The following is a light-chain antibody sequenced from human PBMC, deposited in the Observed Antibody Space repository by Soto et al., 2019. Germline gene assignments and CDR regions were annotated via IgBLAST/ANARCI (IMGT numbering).Light chain of an antibody. CDR1: SSDLGDYNY. CDR3: TSYTTTGTYV. CDR2: DVS. V-gene: IGLV2-14*03. J-gene: IGLJ1*01. Sequence: QSVLTQPASVSGSPGQSITISCTGASSDLGDYNYVSWYQQHPGKDPKLMIYDVSSRTSGVSDRFSGSKSGNTASLTISGLQAEDEADYYCTSYTTTGTYVFATGTKLTVL.